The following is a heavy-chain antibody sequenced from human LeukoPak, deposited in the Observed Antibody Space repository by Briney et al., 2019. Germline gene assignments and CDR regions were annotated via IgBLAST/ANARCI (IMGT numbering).Heavy chain of an antibody. J-gene: IGHJ6*03. CDR2: ISWNSGSI. Sequence: PGGSLRLSCAASGFTFSSHRMSWVRQAPGKGLEWASGISWNSGSIGYADSVKGRFTISRDNAKNTLYLQMNSLRAEDTAVYYCTRTSMVRGADYYYYYYMDVWGKGTTVTISS. D-gene: IGHD3-10*01. CDR1: GFTFSSHR. CDR3: TRTSMVRGADYYYYYYMDV. V-gene: IGHV3-20*04.